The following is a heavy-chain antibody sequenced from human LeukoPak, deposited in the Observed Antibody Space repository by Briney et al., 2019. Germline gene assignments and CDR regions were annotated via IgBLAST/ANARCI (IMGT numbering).Heavy chain of an antibody. CDR2: IIPIFGTA. CDR3: ASPVSRDDILTGYYNY. Sequence: VASVKVSCKASGGTFSSYAISWVRRAPGQGLEWMGGIIPIFGTANYAQKFQGRVTITADESTSTAYMELSSLRSEDTAVYYCASPVSRDDILTGYYNYWGQGTLVTVSS. CDR1: GGTFSSYA. J-gene: IGHJ4*02. V-gene: IGHV1-69*13. D-gene: IGHD3-9*01.